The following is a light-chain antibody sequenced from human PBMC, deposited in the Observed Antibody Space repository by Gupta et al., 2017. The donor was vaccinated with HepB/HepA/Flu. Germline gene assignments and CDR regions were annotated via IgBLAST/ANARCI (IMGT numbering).Light chain of an antibody. Sequence: DIPMTQSPSSLSASVGDRVTITCRASQSISSHLNWYQHKTGRAPRLLIYAASSLQSGVPSRFSGSGSGTDFTLTINSLKPEDFATYYGQKTYNAPYTFGQGTKLEIK. V-gene: IGKV1-39*01. CDR3: QKTYNAPYT. CDR1: QSISSH. J-gene: IGKJ2*01. CDR2: AAS.